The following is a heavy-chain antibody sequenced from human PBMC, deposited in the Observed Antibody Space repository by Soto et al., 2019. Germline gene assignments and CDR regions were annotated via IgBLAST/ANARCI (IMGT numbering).Heavy chain of an antibody. D-gene: IGHD2-8*01. Sequence: ASVKVSCKASGYTFTSYGISWVRQAPGQGLEWMGWISGYNGDTKYAQKFQDRVSMTIDTSTGTAYMELRSLTSDDTAIYYCAKNGQPPYYYYGLDVWGQGTKVTVSS. V-gene: IGHV1-18*01. CDR2: ISGYNGDT. J-gene: IGHJ6*02. CDR1: GYTFTSYG. CDR3: AKNGQPPYYYYGLDV.